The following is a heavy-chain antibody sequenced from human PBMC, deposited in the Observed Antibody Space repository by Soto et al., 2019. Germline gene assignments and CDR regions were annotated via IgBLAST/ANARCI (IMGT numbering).Heavy chain of an antibody. V-gene: IGHV1-2*02. J-gene: IGHJ5*02. CDR3: AREHCSSTSCYSWFDP. Sequence: ASVKVSCKASGYTFTGYYMHWVRQAPGQGLEWMGWINPNSGGTNYAQKFQSRVTMTRDTSISTAYMELSRLRSDDTAVYYCAREHCSSTSCYSWFDPWGQGTLVTVSS. D-gene: IGHD2-2*01. CDR2: INPNSGGT. CDR1: GYTFTGYY.